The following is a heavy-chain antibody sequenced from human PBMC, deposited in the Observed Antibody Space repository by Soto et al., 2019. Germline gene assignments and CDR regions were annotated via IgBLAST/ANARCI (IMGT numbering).Heavy chain of an antibody. CDR1: GFIFSSYA. CDR3: ARDKDSSGYYSVIPFFDY. V-gene: IGHV3-23*01. D-gene: IGHD3-22*01. J-gene: IGHJ4*02. Sequence: GGSLRLSCAASGFIFSSYALSWVRQAPGKGLEWVSAISGSGTTTYYADSVKGRFTFSRDNSKNTLYLQMNSLRAEDTAVYYCARDKDSSGYYSVIPFFDYWGQGTLVTVSS. CDR2: ISGSGTTT.